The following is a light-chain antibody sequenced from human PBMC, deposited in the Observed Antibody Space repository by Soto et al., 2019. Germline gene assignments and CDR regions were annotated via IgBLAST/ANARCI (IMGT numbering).Light chain of an antibody. CDR2: EVS. CDR1: SSDVGGYNY. J-gene: IGLJ2*01. V-gene: IGLV2-14*01. CDR3: SSYTRNSTLV. Sequence: QSALTQPASVSGSPGQSITISCTGTSSDVGGYNYVSWYQQHPDKAPKLMIYEVSNRPSGVSNRFSGSKSGNTASLTISGLQAEDEADYYCSSYTRNSTLVFGGGTQLTVL.